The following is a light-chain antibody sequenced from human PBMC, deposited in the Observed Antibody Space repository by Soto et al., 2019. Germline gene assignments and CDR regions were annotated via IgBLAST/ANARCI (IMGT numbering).Light chain of an antibody. Sequence: DIQMTQSPSTLSAFVGDRVTITCRASQSITTRLAWYQRKPGKAPKLLIYKASNLESGVPSRFSGSGSGTEFTLTINSLQPDDFATYYCQQYNNYSRTFGQGTKVEIK. CDR1: QSITTR. V-gene: IGKV1-5*03. J-gene: IGKJ1*01. CDR3: QQYNNYSRT. CDR2: KAS.